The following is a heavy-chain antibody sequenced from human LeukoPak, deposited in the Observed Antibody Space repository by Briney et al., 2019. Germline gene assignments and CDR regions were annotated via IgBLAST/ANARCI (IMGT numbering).Heavy chain of an antibody. D-gene: IGHD1-26*01. J-gene: IGHJ6*02. CDR2: IYYSGST. Sequence: SETLSLTCTVSGGSISSYYWSWIRQPPGKGLEWIGYIYYSGSTNYNPSLKSRVTISVDTSKNQVSLKLSSVTAADTAVYYCARTQGATRGYYYGMDVWGQGTTVTVSS. CDR1: GGSISSYY. CDR3: ARTQGATRGYYYGMDV. V-gene: IGHV4-59*01.